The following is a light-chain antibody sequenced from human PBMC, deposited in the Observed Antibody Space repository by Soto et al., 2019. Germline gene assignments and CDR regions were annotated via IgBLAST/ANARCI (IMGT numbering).Light chain of an antibody. CDR2: NFN. CDR3: SSYRTGSVI. J-gene: IGLJ2*01. V-gene: IGLV2-14*03. Sequence: QSALTQPASVSGSPGQSITISCTGTSNDVGGYNYVSWYQEHPGKTPRLIIYNFNTRPSGVFNRFSGSKSGNTASLTISGLQAEDEADYYCSSYRTGSVIFGGGTKLTVL. CDR1: SNDVGGYNY.